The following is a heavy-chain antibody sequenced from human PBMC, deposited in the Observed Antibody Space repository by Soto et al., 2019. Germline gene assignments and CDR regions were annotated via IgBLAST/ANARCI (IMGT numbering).Heavy chain of an antibody. D-gene: IGHD4-17*01. CDR1: GYTFTSYY. V-gene: IGHV1-46*03. CDR3: ARNYGALAFDI. CDR2: INPSGGST. J-gene: IGHJ3*02. Sequence: GASVKVSCKASGYTFTSYYVHWVRQAPGQGLEWMGIINPSGGSTSYAQKFQGRVTMTRDTSTSTVYMELSSLRSEDTAVYYCARNYGALAFDIWGQGTMVTVSS.